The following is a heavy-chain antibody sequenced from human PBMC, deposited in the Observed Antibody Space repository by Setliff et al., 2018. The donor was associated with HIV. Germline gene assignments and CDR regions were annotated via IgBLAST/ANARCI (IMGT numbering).Heavy chain of an antibody. Sequence: GGSLRLSCTVVGFSIENFDMHWVRQAPGKGLEWVSLLWRDEVGEYYADSVKGRFSISRDNFKNILYLQMNSLRAEDTAMYYCARDLFPYYHDSRPYYPPAYWGQGTLVTVSS. D-gene: IGHD3-22*01. J-gene: IGHJ4*02. CDR3: ARDLFPYYHDSRPYYPPAY. CDR1: GFSIENFD. CDR2: LWRDEVGE. V-gene: IGHV3-33*08.